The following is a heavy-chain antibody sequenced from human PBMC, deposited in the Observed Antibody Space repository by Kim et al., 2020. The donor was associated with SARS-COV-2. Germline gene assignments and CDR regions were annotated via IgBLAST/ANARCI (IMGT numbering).Heavy chain of an antibody. CDR2: IKQDGSEK. D-gene: IGHD3-10*01. Sequence: GGSLRLSCAASGFTFSSYWMSWVRQAPGKGLEWVANIKQDGSEKYYVDSVKGRFTISRDNAKNSLYLQMNSLRAEDTAVYYCARVPMVRGVITADYYYGMDVWGQGTTVTVSS. CDR3: ARVPMVRGVITADYYYGMDV. J-gene: IGHJ6*02. V-gene: IGHV3-7*01. CDR1: GFTFSSYW.